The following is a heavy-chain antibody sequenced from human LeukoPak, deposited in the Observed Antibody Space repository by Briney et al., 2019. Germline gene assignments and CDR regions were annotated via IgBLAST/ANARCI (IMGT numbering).Heavy chain of an antibody. D-gene: IGHD3-10*01. V-gene: IGHV4-30-4*01. J-gene: IGHJ5*02. CDR3: AREDYYGSGSYYGRSGWFDP. CDR1: GGSISSGDYY. Sequence: AQTLSLTCTVSGGSISSGDYYWSWIRQPPGKGLEWIGCIYYSGSTYYNPSLKSRVTISVDTSKNQFSLKLSSVTAADTAVYYCAREDYYGSGSYYGRSGWFDPWGQGTLVTVSS. CDR2: IYYSGST.